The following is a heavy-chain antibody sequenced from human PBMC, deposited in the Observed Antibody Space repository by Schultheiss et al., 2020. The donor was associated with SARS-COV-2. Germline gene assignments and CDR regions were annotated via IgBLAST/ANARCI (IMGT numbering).Heavy chain of an antibody. V-gene: IGHV4-34*01. Sequence: SETLSLTCTVSGGSISSYYWGWIRQPPGKGLEWIGEINHSGSTNYNPSLKSRVTISVDKSKNQFSLKLSSVTAADTAVYYCARGSIPALGYWGQGTLVTVSS. D-gene: IGHD2-2*01. CDR1: GGSISSYY. CDR3: ARGSIPALGY. CDR2: INHSGST. J-gene: IGHJ4*02.